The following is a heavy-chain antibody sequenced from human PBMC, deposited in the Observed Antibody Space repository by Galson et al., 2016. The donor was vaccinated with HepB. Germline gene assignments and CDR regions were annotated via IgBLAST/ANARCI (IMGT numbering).Heavy chain of an antibody. Sequence: SLRLSCAASGFTFSKYGINWVRQAPGKGLEWVSAITGGDANRTYYIDSVKGRFTISRDNSKNTVYLQMTSLRVEDSAVYYCASRGYGDNSRVDWGQGILVTVSS. CDR2: ITGGDANRT. CDR1: GFTFSKYG. CDR3: ASRGYGDNSRVD. V-gene: IGHV3-23*01. J-gene: IGHJ4*02. D-gene: IGHD4-23*01.